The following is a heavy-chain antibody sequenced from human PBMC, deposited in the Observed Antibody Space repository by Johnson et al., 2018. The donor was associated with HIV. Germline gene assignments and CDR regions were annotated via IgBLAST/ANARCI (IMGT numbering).Heavy chain of an antibody. D-gene: IGHD1-26*01. Sequence: VQLVESGGGLVQPGGSLRLSCAASGFTFSSYWMSWVRQAPGKGLEWVANIKQDGSEKYYLASVTGRFPISRDNAKNSLYLQMNSLRAEDTAVYYCARDRGLWERNGAGAFDIWGQGTMVTVSS. CDR3: ARDRGLWERNGAGAFDI. J-gene: IGHJ3*02. CDR2: IKQDGSEK. V-gene: IGHV3-7*01. CDR1: GFTFSSYW.